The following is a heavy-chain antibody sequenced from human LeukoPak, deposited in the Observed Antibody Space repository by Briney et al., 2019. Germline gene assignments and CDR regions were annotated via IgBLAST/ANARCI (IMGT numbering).Heavy chain of an antibody. CDR1: GFTFSNYE. V-gene: IGHV3-48*03. CDR2: IRGSGTPI. J-gene: IGHJ4*02. D-gene: IGHD3-10*01. CDR3: VRADYSHYYFDY. Sequence: GGSLRLSCAASGFTFSNYEMNWVRQAPGKGLERVSYIRGSGTPIYYADSVRGRFTISRDNAKNSLFLQMNSLGVEDTAVYYCVRADYSHYYFDYWGQGTLVTVSS.